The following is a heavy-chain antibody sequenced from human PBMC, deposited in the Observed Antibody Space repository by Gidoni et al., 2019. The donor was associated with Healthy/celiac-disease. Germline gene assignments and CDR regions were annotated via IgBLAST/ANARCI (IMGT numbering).Heavy chain of an antibody. J-gene: IGHJ3*02. D-gene: IGHD1-1*01. CDR3: ARGVATMATMGNEAFDI. CDR2: ISSSGSTI. V-gene: IGHV3-11*01. CDR1: GFPFRDYN. Sequence: QVQLMESGGGLVTPGGSLSLSCAASGFPFRDYNMSWIRQAPGKGLEWVSYISSSGSTIYYADSVNGRFTISRDNARNSLYLQMNSRRAEDTAVYYCARGVATMATMGNEAFDIWGQGTMVTVSS.